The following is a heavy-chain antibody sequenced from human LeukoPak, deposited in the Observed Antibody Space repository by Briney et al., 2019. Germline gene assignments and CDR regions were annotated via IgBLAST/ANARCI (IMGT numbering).Heavy chain of an antibody. J-gene: IGHJ4*02. V-gene: IGHV3-33*06. CDR2: IWYDGSNK. CDR3: AKGTYYDSSGYSDY. D-gene: IGHD3-22*01. Sequence: QPGRSLRLSCAASGFTFSSYGMHWVRQAPGKGLEWVAVIWYDGSNKYYADSVKGRFTISRDNSKNTLYLQMNSLRAEDTAVYYCAKGTYYDSSGYSDYWGQGTLVTVSS. CDR1: GFTFSSYG.